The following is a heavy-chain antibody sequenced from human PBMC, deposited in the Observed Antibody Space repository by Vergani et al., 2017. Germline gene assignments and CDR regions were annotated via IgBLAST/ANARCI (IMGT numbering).Heavy chain of an antibody. CDR3: AKDLGGCNSISCSYYMDV. J-gene: IGHJ6*03. Sequence: EVQLVESGGGLVQPGRSLRLSCAASGFTFDDYAMHWVRQTPGKGLEWVSGISWNSDNIAYADSVKGRFTISRDNAKNSLYLQMNSLRVDDTAVYYCAKDLGGCNSISCSYYMDVWGKGTTVTV. CDR1: GFTFDDYA. CDR2: ISWNSDNI. V-gene: IGHV3-9*01. D-gene: IGHD2/OR15-2a*01.